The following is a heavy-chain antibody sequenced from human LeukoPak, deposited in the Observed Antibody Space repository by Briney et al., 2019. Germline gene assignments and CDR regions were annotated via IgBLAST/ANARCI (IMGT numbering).Heavy chain of an antibody. Sequence: QPGGSLRLSCAASGFIFSNDAMHWVRQAPGKGLEWVAFIWFDGSNKHYADSVKGRFTISRDNSEDTLYLQMNSLRAEDTAVYYCVRDPSGSGLAFDSWGQGALVTVSS. D-gene: IGHD1-1*01. CDR2: IWFDGSNK. J-gene: IGHJ4*02. CDR1: GFIFSNDA. V-gene: IGHV3-33*01. CDR3: VRDPSGSGLAFDS.